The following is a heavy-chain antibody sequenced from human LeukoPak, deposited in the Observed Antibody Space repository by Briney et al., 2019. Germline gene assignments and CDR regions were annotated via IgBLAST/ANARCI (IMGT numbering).Heavy chain of an antibody. CDR1: GYTFTSYD. V-gene: IGHV1-8*01. CDR3: ARVGYNWNFFHYYYYMDV. CDR2: MNPNSGNT. Sequence: ASVKVSCKASGYTFTSYDTNWVRQATGQGLEWMGWMNPNSGNTGYAQKFQGRVTMTRNTSISTAYMELSSLRSEDTAVYYCARVGYNWNFFHYYYYMDVWGKGTTVTVSS. D-gene: IGHD1-7*01. J-gene: IGHJ6*03.